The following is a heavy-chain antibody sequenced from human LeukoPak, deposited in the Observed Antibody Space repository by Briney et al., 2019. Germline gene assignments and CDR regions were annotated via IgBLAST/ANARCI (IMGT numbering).Heavy chain of an antibody. Sequence: SETLSLTCTVSSGSISSSSYYWGWIRQPPGKGLESIGSIYYSASTYYNPSLKSRVTISVDTSKNQFSLKLSSVTAADTAVYYCARHGGTMVRGVIITHYYYYMHVWGKGTTVTISS. CDR3: ARHGGTMVRGVIITHYYYYMHV. D-gene: IGHD3-10*01. V-gene: IGHV4-39*01. CDR2: IYYSAST. J-gene: IGHJ6*03. CDR1: SGSISSSSYY.